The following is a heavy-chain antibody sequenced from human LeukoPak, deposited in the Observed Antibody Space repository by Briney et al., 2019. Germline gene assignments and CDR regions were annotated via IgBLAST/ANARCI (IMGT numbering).Heavy chain of an antibody. CDR3: ARSIAAAGTNWFDP. V-gene: IGHV4-59*01. Sequence: KPSETLSLTCSVSGGSISIYYWTWIRQIPGKGLEWIGYIYYTGTTNYNPLFESRATISVDTSKNQFSLKLSSVTAADTAVYYCARSIAAAGTNWFDPWGQGTLVTVSS. CDR2: IYYTGTT. J-gene: IGHJ5*02. D-gene: IGHD6-13*01. CDR1: GGSISIYY.